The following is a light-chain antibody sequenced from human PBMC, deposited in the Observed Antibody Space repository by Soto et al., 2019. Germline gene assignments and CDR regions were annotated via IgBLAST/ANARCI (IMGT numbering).Light chain of an antibody. Sequence: QSALTQPASVSGSPGQSITISCTGTSSDVGGYNYVSWYQQHPGKAPKLMIYEVSKRPSGVPDRFSGSKSGNTASLTISGLQAEDEADYYCCSYAGGYTHAVFGGGTKLTVL. CDR2: EVS. J-gene: IGLJ2*01. V-gene: IGLV2-11*01. CDR1: SSDVGGYNY. CDR3: CSYAGGYTHAV.